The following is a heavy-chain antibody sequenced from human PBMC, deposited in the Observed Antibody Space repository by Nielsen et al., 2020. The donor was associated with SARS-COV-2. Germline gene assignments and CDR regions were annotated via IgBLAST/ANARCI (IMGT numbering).Heavy chain of an antibody. CDR1: GYTFTSYA. CDR3: ARDSGTAPYYYYMDV. Sequence: ASVKVSCKASGYTFTSYAMHWVRQAPGQRLEWMGWINAGNGNTKYSQKFQGRVTITRDTSASTAYMELSSLRSEDTAVYYCARDSGTAPYYYYMDVWGKGTTVTVSS. J-gene: IGHJ6*03. V-gene: IGHV1-3*01. CDR2: INAGNGNT. D-gene: IGHD1/OR15-1a*01.